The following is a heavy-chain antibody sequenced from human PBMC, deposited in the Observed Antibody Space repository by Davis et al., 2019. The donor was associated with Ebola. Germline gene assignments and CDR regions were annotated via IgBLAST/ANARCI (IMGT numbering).Heavy chain of an antibody. CDR3: ARAHYYYGSGSYYQGYYYYGMDV. Sequence: GGSLRLSCAASGFTFDDYAMHWVRQAPGKGLEWVSSISSSSSYIYYADSVKGRFTISRDNAKNSLYLQMNSLRAEDTAVYYCARAHYYYGSGSYYQGYYYYGMDVWGQGTTVTVSS. J-gene: IGHJ6*02. CDR2: ISSSSSYI. V-gene: IGHV3-21*01. D-gene: IGHD3-10*01. CDR1: GFTFDDYA.